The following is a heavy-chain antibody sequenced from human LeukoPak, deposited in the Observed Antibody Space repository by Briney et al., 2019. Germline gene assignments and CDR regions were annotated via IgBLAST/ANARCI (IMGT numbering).Heavy chain of an antibody. CDR2: ISGSGPST. V-gene: IGHV3-23*01. CDR3: ARLPTFYYDSSGYHYDY. CDR1: GFTFNNYA. J-gene: IGHJ4*02. D-gene: IGHD3-22*01. Sequence: GGSLRLSCVASGFTFNNYAMSWVRQAPGKGLEWVSSISGSGPSTDYTDAVKGRFIISRDKSKNTLHLQMNSLRAEDTALYYCARLPTFYYDSSGYHYDYWGQGTLVTVSS.